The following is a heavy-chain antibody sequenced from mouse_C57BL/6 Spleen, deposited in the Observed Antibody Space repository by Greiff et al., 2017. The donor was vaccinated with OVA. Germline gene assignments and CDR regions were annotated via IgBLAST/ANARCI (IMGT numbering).Heavy chain of an antibody. CDR2: IYPGDGDT. CDR1: GYAFSSYW. Sequence: QVQLQQSGAELVKPGASVKISCKASGYAFSSYWMNWVKQRPGKGLEWIGKIYPGDGDTNYNRKFKGKATLTADKSSSTAYMQLSSLTSEDSAVYFCATDLLSSMDYWGQGTSVTVSS. D-gene: IGHD2-10*01. CDR3: ATDLLSSMDY. J-gene: IGHJ4*01. V-gene: IGHV1-80*01.